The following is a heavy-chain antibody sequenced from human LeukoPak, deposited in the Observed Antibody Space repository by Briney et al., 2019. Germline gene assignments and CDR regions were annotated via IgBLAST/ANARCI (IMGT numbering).Heavy chain of an antibody. Sequence: VASVKVSCKASGYSFTDYYMHLVRQAPGQGLEWVGWINPNSGGTNYAQKFQGRVTLTRDTSINTAYMELNSLRSDDTAVYYCAREIVVVTAPLKTPYGMDVWGQGTRSPSL. J-gene: IGHJ6*02. CDR3: AREIVVVTAPLKTPYGMDV. CDR1: GYSFTDYY. V-gene: IGHV1-2*02. D-gene: IGHD3-22*01. CDR2: INPNSGGT.